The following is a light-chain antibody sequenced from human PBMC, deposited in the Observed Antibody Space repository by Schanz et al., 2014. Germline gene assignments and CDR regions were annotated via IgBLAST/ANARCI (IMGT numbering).Light chain of an antibody. J-gene: IGLJ3*02. CDR2: DVS. CDR3: CSYAGSNNWV. V-gene: IGLV2-8*01. Sequence: QSALTQPASVSGSPGQSITISCTGTSSDVGGYDFVSWYQQHPGKAPKLMIYDVSNRPSGVPDRFSGSKSGNTASLTISGLQAEEEADYYCCSYAGSNNWVFGGGTKLTVL. CDR1: SSDVGGYDF.